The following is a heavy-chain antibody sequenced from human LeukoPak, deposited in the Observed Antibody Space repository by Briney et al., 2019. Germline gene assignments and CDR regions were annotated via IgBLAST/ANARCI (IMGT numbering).Heavy chain of an antibody. J-gene: IGHJ6*03. Sequence: ASVKVSCKASGYTFTSYDINWVRQATGQGLEWMGWMNPNSGNTGYAQKFQGRVTMTRNTSISTAYMELSSLRSEDTAVYYCARGVGTTGAYYYYMDVWGKGTTVTVSS. CDR1: GYTFTSYD. CDR3: ARGVGTTGAYYYYMDV. V-gene: IGHV1-8*01. CDR2: MNPNSGNT. D-gene: IGHD1-1*01.